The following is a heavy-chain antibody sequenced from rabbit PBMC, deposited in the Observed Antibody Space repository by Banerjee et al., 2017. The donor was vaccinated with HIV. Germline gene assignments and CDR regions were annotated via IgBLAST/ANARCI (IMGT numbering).Heavy chain of an antibody. Sequence: QSLEESGGDLVKPGASLTLTCTASGFSFSSSYYVCRVRQAPGKGLEWIGCITTGSGTTYYANWAKDRFTVSKPSSTTVTLQMTSLTAADTATYFCARNVGWSYGLIRLDLWGPGTLVTVS. CDR2: ITTGSGTT. CDR1: GFSFSSSYY. V-gene: IGHV1S40*01. J-gene: IGHJ3*01. CDR3: ARNVGWSYGLIRLDL. D-gene: IGHD8-1*01.